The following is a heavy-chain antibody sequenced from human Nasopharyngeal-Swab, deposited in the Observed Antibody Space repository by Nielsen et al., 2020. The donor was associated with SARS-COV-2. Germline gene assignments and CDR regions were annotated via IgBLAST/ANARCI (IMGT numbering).Heavy chain of an antibody. J-gene: IGHJ4*02. CDR1: GFPLKNYN. V-gene: IGHV3-48*04. D-gene: IGHD2-2*01. CDR3: ARWRGSTTWYFDY. CDR2: ISVSSLTT. Sequence: GESLKISCAVSGFPLKNYNMIWVRQAPGKGLEWLSYISVSSLTTYYADSVKGRFTISRDNAKNTLYLQINSLRVEDTAVYYCARWRGSTTWYFDYWGQGILVTVSS.